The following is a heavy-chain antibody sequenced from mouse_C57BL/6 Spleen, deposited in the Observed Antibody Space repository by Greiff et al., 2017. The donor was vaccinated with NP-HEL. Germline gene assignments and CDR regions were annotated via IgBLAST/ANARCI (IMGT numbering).Heavy chain of an antibody. Sequence: EVHLVESGGGLVKPGGSLKLSCAASGFTFSDYGMHWVRQAPEKGLEWVAYISSGSSTIYYADTVKGRFTISRDNAKNTRFLQMTSLRSEDTAMYYCARADYYGSSFFDYWGQGTTLTVSS. CDR1: GFTFSDYG. CDR3: ARADYYGSSFFDY. CDR2: ISSGSSTI. V-gene: IGHV5-17*01. D-gene: IGHD1-1*01. J-gene: IGHJ2*01.